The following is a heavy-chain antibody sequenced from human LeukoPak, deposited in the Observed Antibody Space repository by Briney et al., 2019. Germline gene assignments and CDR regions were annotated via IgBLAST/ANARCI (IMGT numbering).Heavy chain of an antibody. V-gene: IGHV3-48*03. Sequence: TGGSVRLSCAASGFTFSSYEMNWVRQAPGKGLEWVSYISCSGSTIYYADSVKGRFTISRDNAKNSLYLQMNSLRAEDTAVYYCARDCGGSCYALVTDAFDIWGQGTMVTVSS. D-gene: IGHD2-15*01. CDR1: GFTFSSYE. J-gene: IGHJ3*02. CDR3: ARDCGGSCYALVTDAFDI. CDR2: ISCSGSTI.